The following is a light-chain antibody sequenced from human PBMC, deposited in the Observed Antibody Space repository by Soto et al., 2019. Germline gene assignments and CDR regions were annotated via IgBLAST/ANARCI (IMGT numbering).Light chain of an antibody. Sequence: DIQMTQSPSSLSASVGDRVTITCRASQSISSYLSWYQQKPGKAPKLLINVASTLQSGVPSRFSGSGSGTDFTLAISSLQPEDFETYYCQQSSSTPHTFGGGTRVEIK. J-gene: IGKJ4*01. CDR2: VAS. CDR3: QQSSSTPHT. V-gene: IGKV1-39*01. CDR1: QSISSY.